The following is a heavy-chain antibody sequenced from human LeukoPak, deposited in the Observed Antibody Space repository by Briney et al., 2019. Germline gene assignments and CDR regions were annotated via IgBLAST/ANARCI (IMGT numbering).Heavy chain of an antibody. CDR1: GFTFSSYG. D-gene: IGHD2/OR15-2a*01. V-gene: IGHV3-30*18. J-gene: IGHJ4*02. Sequence: GGSLRLSCASSGFTFSSYGMHWVRQAPGKGLEWVAVISYDGSNKYYADSVKGRFTISRDNSKNTLYLQMNSLRAEDTAVYYCAKVLAGYFDYWGQGTLVTVSS. CDR2: ISYDGSNK. CDR3: AKVLAGYFDY.